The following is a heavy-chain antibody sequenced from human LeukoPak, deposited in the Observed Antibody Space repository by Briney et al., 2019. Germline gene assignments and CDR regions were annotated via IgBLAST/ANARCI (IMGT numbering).Heavy chain of an antibody. V-gene: IGHV4-30-4*01. Sequence: SQTLSLTCTVSGGSISSGDYYWSWIRQPPGKGLEWIGYIYYSGSTYYNPSLKSRVTISVDTSKNQFSLKLSSVTAADTAVYYCARDRGPKSSGYGVLSDYYFDYWGQRTLVTVSS. CDR1: GGSISSGDYY. D-gene: IGHD5-12*01. CDR2: IYYSGST. CDR3: ARDRGPKSSGYGVLSDYYFDY. J-gene: IGHJ4*02.